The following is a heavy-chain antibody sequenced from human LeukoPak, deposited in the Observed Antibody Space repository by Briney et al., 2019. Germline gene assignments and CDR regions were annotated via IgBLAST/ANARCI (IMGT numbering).Heavy chain of an antibody. D-gene: IGHD2-8*01. Sequence: GGSLRLSCAASGFTFSSYAMHWVRQAPGKGLEWVAVISYDGSNKYYADSVKGRFTISRDNAKNSLYLQMNSLRAEDTAVYYCAREGDIVLTYWGQGTLVTVSS. CDR2: ISYDGSNK. CDR3: AREGDIVLTY. J-gene: IGHJ4*02. V-gene: IGHV3-30-3*01. CDR1: GFTFSSYA.